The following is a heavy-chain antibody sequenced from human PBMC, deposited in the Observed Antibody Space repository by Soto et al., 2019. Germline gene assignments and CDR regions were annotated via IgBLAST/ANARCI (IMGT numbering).Heavy chain of an antibody. CDR2: IYYSGST. V-gene: IGHV4-59*01. CDR1: GGSISSYY. J-gene: IGHJ4*02. D-gene: IGHD3-10*01. CDR3: ARVRMVRGSRSYYFDY. Sequence: SETLSLTCTVSGGSISSYYWSWIRQPPGKGLEWIGYIYYSGSTNYNPSLKSRVTISVDTSKNQFSLKLSSVTAADTAVYYCARVRMVRGSRSYYFDYWGQGTLVTVSS.